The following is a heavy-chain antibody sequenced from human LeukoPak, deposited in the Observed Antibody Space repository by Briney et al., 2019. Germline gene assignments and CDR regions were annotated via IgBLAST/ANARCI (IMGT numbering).Heavy chain of an antibody. D-gene: IGHD3-22*01. CDR1: GFTVSSNY. J-gene: IGHJ4*02. CDR3: ARGGYYYDSSGYPLFDYAPFDY. CDR2: IYSGGST. V-gene: IGHV3-53*01. Sequence: PGGSLRLSCAASGFTVSSNYMSWVRRAPGKGLEWVSVIYSGGSTYYADSVKGRFTISRNNSKNTLYLRMNSLRAEDTAVYYCARGGYYYDSSGYPLFDYAPFDYWGQGTLVTVSS.